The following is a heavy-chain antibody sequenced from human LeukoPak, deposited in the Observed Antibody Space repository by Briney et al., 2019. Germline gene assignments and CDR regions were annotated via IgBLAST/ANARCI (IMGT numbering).Heavy chain of an antibody. D-gene: IGHD3-10*01. Sequence: ASVKVSCKASGYTFTGYYMHWVRQAPGQGLEWMGWINPNSGGTNYAQKFQCRVTMTRDTSISTAYMELSRLRSDDTAVYYCARETYYYGSGSYFRVNDYSGQGTLVTVSS. CDR2: INPNSGGT. CDR3: ARETYYYGSGSYFRVNDY. J-gene: IGHJ4*02. V-gene: IGHV1-2*02. CDR1: GYTFTGYY.